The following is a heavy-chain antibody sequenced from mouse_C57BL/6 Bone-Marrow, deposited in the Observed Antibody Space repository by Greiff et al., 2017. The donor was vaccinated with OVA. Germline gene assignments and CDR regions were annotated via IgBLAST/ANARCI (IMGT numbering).Heavy chain of an antibody. D-gene: IGHD1-1*01. J-gene: IGHJ2*01. CDR1: GYTFTSYW. V-gene: IGHV1-5*01. CDR2: IYPGNSDT. Sequence: VQLQQSGTVLARPGASVKMSCKTSGYTFTSYWMHWVKQRPGQGLEWIGAIYPGNSDTSYNQKFKGKAKLTAVTSASTAYMELSSLTNEDSAVYYCTKVYYCGSSYFDYWGQGTTLTVSS. CDR3: TKVYYCGSSYFDY.